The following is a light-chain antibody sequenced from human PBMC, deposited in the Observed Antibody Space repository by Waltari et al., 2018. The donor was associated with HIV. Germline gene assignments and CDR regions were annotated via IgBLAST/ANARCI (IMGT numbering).Light chain of an antibody. Sequence: QSALTQPRSVSGSPGQSVTISCTGSSSDVGGYNYVSRYQQHPTKAPKLIIYDVSERASVVPDRFSGSKSGNRASLTISGLQTEDEADYYCYSYAGSLLFGGGTKLTVL. V-gene: IGLV2-11*01. CDR2: DVS. CDR3: YSYAGSLL. J-gene: IGLJ2*01. CDR1: SSDVGGYNY.